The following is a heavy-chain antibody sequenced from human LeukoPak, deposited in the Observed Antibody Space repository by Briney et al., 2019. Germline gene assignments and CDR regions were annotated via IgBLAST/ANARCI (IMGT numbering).Heavy chain of an antibody. CDR3: ARGTSPFYFDY. D-gene: IGHD1/OR15-1a*01. J-gene: IGHJ4*02. V-gene: IGHV4-34*01. Sequence: TSETLSLTCAVYGGSFSGYSWSWIRQPPGKGLEWIGEINHSGSTNYNPSLRSRVSLSVDTSKNQFSLKLSSVTAADTAVYYCARGTSPFYFDYWGQGTLVTVSS. CDR2: INHSGST. CDR1: GGSFSGYS.